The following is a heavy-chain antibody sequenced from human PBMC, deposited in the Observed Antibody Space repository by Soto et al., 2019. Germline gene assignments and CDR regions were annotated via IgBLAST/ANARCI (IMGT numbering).Heavy chain of an antibody. CDR2: VYNSGST. CDR1: GGSISSNY. CDR3: ARYRREAVAGYTLDN. Sequence: PSDTLSLTCTVSGGSISSNYWTWIRQPPGKGLEWIGYVYNSGSTNYNPSLKSRVTIPEDTSKSQFSLKVNSMTAADTAVYYCARYRREAVAGYTLDNWGQGILVTVSS. J-gene: IGHJ4*02. D-gene: IGHD6-13*01. V-gene: IGHV4-59*01.